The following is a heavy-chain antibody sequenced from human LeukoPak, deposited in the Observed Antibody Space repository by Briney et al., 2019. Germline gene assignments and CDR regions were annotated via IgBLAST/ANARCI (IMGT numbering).Heavy chain of an antibody. D-gene: IGHD6-19*01. J-gene: IGHJ5*02. CDR1: GFTFSNAW. Sequence: GGSLRLSCAASGFTFSNAWMSWVRQAPGKGLEWVGRIKSKTDGGTTDYAAPVKGRFTISRDDSKNTLYLQMNSLKTEDTAVYYCTTDGDSSGWYGPYNWFDPWGQGTLVTVSS. CDR2: IKSKTDGGTT. V-gene: IGHV3-15*01. CDR3: TTDGDSSGWYGPYNWFDP.